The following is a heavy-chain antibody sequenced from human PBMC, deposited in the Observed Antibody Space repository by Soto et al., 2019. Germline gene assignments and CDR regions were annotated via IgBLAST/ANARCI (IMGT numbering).Heavy chain of an antibody. CDR2: ISYDGSNK. CDR3: ARVYRSGSYDY. D-gene: IGHD3-10*01. Sequence: QVQLVESGGGVVQPGRSLRLSCAASGFIFSSYAMHWVRQDPGKGLEWVAVISYDGSNKYYADSVKGPFTSSRDNSKNTLYLQINSLRAEDTAVYDCARVYRSGSYDYWGQGPLVTVSS. J-gene: IGHJ4*02. V-gene: IGHV3-30-3*01. CDR1: GFIFSSYA.